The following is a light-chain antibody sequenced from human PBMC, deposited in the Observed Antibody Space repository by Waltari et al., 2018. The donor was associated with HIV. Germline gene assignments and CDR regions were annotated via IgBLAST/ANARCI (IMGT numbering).Light chain of an antibody. J-gene: IGKJ4*01. CDR1: QSVSSY. CDR3: QQRSNWPPVT. V-gene: IGKV3-11*01. CDR2: DAS. Sequence: DIVLPQSPAPLSLSPGERATHSCRASQSVSSYLAWYQQKPGQAPRLLIYDASNRATGIPARFSGSGSGTDFTLTISSLEPEDFAVYYCQQRSNWPPVTFGGGTKVEIK.